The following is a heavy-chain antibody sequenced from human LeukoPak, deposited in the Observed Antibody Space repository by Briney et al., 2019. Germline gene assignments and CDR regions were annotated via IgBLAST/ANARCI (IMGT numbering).Heavy chain of an antibody. V-gene: IGHV1-2*02. CDR1: GYTFTGYY. D-gene: IGHD6-6*01. Sequence: ASVKVSCKASGYTFTGYYMHWVRQAPGQGLEWMGWINPNSGGTNYAQKFQGRVTMTRDTSISTAYMVLSRLRSDDTAVYYCARVDIAARVPDYWGQGTLVTVSS. J-gene: IGHJ4*02. CDR3: ARVDIAARVPDY. CDR2: INPNSGGT.